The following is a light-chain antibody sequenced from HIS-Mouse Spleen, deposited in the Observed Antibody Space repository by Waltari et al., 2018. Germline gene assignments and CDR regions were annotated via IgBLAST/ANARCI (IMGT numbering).Light chain of an antibody. Sequence: QSALTQPASVSGSPGQSIPLSCPGPSSDVGSYNLVSWYQQHPGKAPKLMIYEGSKRPSGVSNRFSGSKSGNTASLTISGLQAEDEADYYCCSYAGSSTLVFGGGTKLTVL. CDR2: EGS. CDR1: SSDVGSYNL. V-gene: IGLV2-23*01. J-gene: IGLJ2*01. CDR3: CSYAGSSTLV.